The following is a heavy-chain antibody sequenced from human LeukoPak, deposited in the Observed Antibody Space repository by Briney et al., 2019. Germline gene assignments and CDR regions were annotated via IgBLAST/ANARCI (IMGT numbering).Heavy chain of an antibody. D-gene: IGHD3-22*01. CDR2: VTGSGANT. CDR1: GFTFSDYS. CDR3: VRRCEDESSGARWFDP. Sequence: HPGGSLRLSCAASGFTFSDYSMTWVRQSPGKGLEWVSTVTGSGANTYYGDSVKGRFTISRDNSRNTVYLQMNSLRAEDTAVFYCVRRCEDESSGARWFDPWGQGTLVTVSS. V-gene: IGHV3-23*01. J-gene: IGHJ5*02.